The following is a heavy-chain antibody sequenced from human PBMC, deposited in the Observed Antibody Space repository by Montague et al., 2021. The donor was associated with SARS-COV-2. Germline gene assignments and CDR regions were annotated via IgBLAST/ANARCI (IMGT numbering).Heavy chain of an antibody. J-gene: IGHJ5*02. CDR1: AGSISTNSYY. D-gene: IGHD3-10*01. V-gene: IGHV4-39*02. CDR3: ARLWDFYGSGSYKSSWFDP. CDR2: ISYSGST. Sequence: SETLSLTCTVSAGSISTNSYYWAWIRQSPGKGLEWIGSISYSGSTYFNPSLESRLTMSVDTSKNHFSLKLSSVTAADTAVYYCARLWDFYGSGSYKSSWFDPWGQGTRVTVSS.